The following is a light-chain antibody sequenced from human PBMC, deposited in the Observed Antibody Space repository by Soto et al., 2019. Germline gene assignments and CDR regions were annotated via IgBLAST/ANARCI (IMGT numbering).Light chain of an antibody. J-gene: IGKJ2*01. CDR2: DSS. V-gene: IGKV3-11*01. Sequence: ELVLTQSLATLKLSPGESATLSCRASQGVAGYLAWYQQKPGQGPRLLIYDSSTRATGTPARFRGSGSGTDFALTISSLEPEDFAIYICQHRSNWPMYTFGQGTKLEIK. CDR1: QGVAGY. CDR3: QHRSNWPMYT.